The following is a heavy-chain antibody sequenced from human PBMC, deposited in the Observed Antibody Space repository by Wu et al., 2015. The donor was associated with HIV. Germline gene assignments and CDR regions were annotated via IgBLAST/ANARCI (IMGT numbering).Heavy chain of an antibody. D-gene: IGHD6-6*01. CDR3: ARGITTYSGSSYYFDY. CDR2: IIPIFGTA. Sequence: QVQLVQSGAEVKKPGSSVKVSCKASGGTFSSYAISWVRQAPGQGLEWMGGIIPIFGTANYAQKFQGRVTITADESTSTAYMELSSLRSEDTAVYYCARGITTYSGSSYYFDYLGPGNPGHRSP. V-gene: IGHV1-69*12. J-gene: IGHJ4*02. CDR1: GGTFSSYA.